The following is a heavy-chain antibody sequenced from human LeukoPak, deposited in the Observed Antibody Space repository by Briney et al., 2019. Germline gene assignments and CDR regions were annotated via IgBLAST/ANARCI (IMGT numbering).Heavy chain of an antibody. V-gene: IGHV3-7*01. CDR1: GFTFSSYW. CDR2: IKQDGSEK. CDR3: ARDGSDPYYYDSSGLDY. D-gene: IGHD3-22*01. Sequence: GGSLRLSCAASGFTFSSYWMSWVRQAPGKGLEWVANIKQDGSEKYYVDSVKGRFTISRDNAKNSLYLQMNSLRAEDTAVYYCARDGSDPYYYDSSGLDYWGQGTLVTVSS. J-gene: IGHJ4*02.